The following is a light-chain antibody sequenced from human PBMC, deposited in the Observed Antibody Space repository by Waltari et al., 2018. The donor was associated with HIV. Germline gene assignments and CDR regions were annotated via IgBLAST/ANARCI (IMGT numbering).Light chain of an antibody. CDR2: SVS. CDR3: SSYTSNNTWV. Sequence: QSALTQPAPVSGSLGQSITISCTGTRGDIGDYNYVSWYQQHPGEVPKVLIFSVSNRPSGVSSRFSGSKAGNTASLTLSGLQAEDEADYYCSSYTSNNTWVFGGGTKLTVL. J-gene: IGLJ3*02. CDR1: RGDIGDYNY. V-gene: IGLV2-14*03.